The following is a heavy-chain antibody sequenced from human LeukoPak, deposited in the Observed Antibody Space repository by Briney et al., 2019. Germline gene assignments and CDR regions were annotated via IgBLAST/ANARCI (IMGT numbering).Heavy chain of an antibody. Sequence: RGSLRLSCVASGFSFSSYTMSWVRQAPGKGLEWVAKMKEDGSDVYYVDSVKGRFTICRDNAKNSLCLQMSSLRVEDTAVYYCARGGARYLDNWGQGSLVTVSS. V-gene: IGHV3-7*01. CDR2: MKEDGSDV. CDR1: GFSFSSYT. J-gene: IGHJ4*02. D-gene: IGHD1-14*01. CDR3: ARGGARYLDN.